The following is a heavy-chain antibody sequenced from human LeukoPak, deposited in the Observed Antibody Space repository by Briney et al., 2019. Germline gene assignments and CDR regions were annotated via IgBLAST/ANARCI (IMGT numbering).Heavy chain of an antibody. D-gene: IGHD3-10*01. Sequence: ASVKVSCKASGYTFTSYYMHWVRQAPGPGLERMGIINPSGGSTSYAQKFQGRVTMTRDTSTSTVYMELSSLRSEDTAVYYCASSPWFGESGDYWGQGTLVTVSS. CDR1: GYTFTSYY. V-gene: IGHV1-46*01. J-gene: IGHJ4*02. CDR3: ASSPWFGESGDY. CDR2: INPSGGST.